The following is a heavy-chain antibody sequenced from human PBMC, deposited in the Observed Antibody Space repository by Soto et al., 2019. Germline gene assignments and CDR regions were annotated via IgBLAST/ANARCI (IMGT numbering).Heavy chain of an antibody. CDR1: GYTFTSYG. J-gene: IGHJ3*02. CDR3: ARARNYYGSGSYYPDAFDI. V-gene: IGHV1-18*01. CDR2: ISAYNGNT. Sequence: ASVKVSCKASGYTFTSYGISWVLQAPGQGLEWMGWISAYNGNTNYAQKLQGRVTMTTDTSTSTAYMELRSLRSDDTAVYYCARARNYYGSGSYYPDAFDIWGQGTMVTVSS. D-gene: IGHD3-10*01.